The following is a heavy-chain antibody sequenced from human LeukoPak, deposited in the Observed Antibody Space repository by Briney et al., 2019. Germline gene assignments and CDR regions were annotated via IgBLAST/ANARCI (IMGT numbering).Heavy chain of an antibody. CDR1: GFTFSSYG. CDR2: IRYDLSNE. D-gene: IGHD6-6*01. V-gene: IGHV3-30*02. CDR3: AKDMSVWRLGSSANIDY. Sequence: PGRSLRLSCVASGFTFSSYGMHWVRQAPGKGLEWVAFIRYDLSNEYYADSVKGRFTISRDNSKNTVYLQMNSLRPEDTAVYYCAKDMSVWRLGSSANIDYWGQGTLVTVSS. J-gene: IGHJ4*02.